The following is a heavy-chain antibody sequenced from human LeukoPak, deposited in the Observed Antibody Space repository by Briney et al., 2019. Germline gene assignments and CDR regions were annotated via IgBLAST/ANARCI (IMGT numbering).Heavy chain of an antibody. J-gene: IGHJ5*02. D-gene: IGHD6-6*01. CDR2: ISGSGGST. CDR3: AKQYSSSFLDWFDP. CDR1: GFTFSSYA. V-gene: IGHV3-23*01. Sequence: GGSLRLSCAASGFTFSSYAMSWVRQAPGKGLEWVSAISGSGGSTYYADSVKGRFTISGDNSKNTLYLQINSLRAEDTAVYYCAKQYSSSFLDWFDPWGQGTLVTVSS.